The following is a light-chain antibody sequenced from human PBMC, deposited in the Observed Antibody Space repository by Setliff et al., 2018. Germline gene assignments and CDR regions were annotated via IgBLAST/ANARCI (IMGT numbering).Light chain of an antibody. CDR2: DVS. Sequence: QSVLAQPASVSGSPGQAITISCTGTSSDVGGYNCVSWYQQHPGKVPKLMIYDVSNRPSGVSNRFSGSKSGDTASLTISGLQAEDEADYFCTSYTTGGTYVFGAGTKVTVL. CDR3: TSYTTGGTYV. J-gene: IGLJ1*01. CDR1: SSDVGGYNC. V-gene: IGLV2-14*03.